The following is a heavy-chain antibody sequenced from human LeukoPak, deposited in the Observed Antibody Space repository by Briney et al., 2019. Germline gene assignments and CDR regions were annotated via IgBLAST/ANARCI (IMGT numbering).Heavy chain of an antibody. CDR1: GYTFTSYY. D-gene: IGHD2-15*01. V-gene: IGHV1-46*03. CDR3: ASSLSKLPSDY. CDR2: INPSGGST. Sequence: ASVKVSRKASGYTFTSYYMHWVRQAPGQGLEWMGIINPSGGSTSYAQKFQGRVTMTRDTSTSTVYMELSSLRSEDTAVYYCASSLSKLPSDYWGQGTLVTVSS. J-gene: IGHJ4*02.